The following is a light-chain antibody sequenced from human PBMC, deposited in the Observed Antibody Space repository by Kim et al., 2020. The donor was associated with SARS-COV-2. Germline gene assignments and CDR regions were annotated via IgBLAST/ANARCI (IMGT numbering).Light chain of an antibody. J-gene: IGKJ1*01. CDR1: QDISNY. CDR3: QKFNSAPPT. V-gene: IGKV1-27*01. Sequence: ASVGDRVTITCRASQDISNYLAWYQQKPGKVPKLLIYAASTLQSGVPSRFSGSGSGTDFTLTISSLQPEDFATYYCQKFNSAPPTFGQGTKVDIK. CDR2: AAS.